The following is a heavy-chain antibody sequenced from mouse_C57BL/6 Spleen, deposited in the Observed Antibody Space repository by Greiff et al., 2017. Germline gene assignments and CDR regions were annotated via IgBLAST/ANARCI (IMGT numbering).Heavy chain of an antibody. CDR3: ARGLYYG. CDR1: GYSFTGYY. D-gene: IGHD1-1*01. V-gene: IGHV1-42*01. CDR2: INPSTGGT. Sequence: EVKLQESGPELVKPGASVKISCKASGYSFTGYYMNWVKQSPEKSLEWIGEINPSTGGTTYNQKFKAKATLTVDKSSSTAYMQLKSLTSEDSAVYYCARGLYYGWGQGTTLTVSS. J-gene: IGHJ2*01.